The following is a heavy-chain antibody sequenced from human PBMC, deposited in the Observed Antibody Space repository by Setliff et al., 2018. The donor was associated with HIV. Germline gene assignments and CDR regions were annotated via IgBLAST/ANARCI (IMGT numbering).Heavy chain of an antibody. CDR2: IDHSGTT. V-gene: IGHV4-34*01. CDR3: ARQFWMLTTLYFDS. J-gene: IGHJ4*02. Sequence: HSETLSLTCAVYGGSFSGYYWSWIRQPPGKGLEWIGEIDHSGTTNYNPSLKSRATISSGTSTNHFSLKLTSVTAADTAVYYCARQFWMLTTLYFDSLGPGTLVTVSS. CDR1: GGSFSGYY. D-gene: IGHD3-16*01.